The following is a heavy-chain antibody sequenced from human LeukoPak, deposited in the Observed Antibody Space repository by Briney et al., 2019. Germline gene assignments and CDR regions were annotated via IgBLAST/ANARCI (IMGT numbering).Heavy chain of an antibody. Sequence: GGSLILSCAASRFIFSDYGIHWVRQAPGKGLEWVAVLSPHGNYEYYADSVQGRFTLSRDDSKNTVYLQMNTLRDEDTAVYYCARDWIDRSLDYWGLGTLVTVSS. V-gene: IGHV3-33*01. CDR3: ARDWIDRSLDY. CDR2: LSPHGNYE. CDR1: RFIFSDYG. D-gene: IGHD2-2*03. J-gene: IGHJ4*02.